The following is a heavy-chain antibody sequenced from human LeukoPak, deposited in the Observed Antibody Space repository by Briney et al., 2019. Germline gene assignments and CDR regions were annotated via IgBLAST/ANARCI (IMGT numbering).Heavy chain of an antibody. D-gene: IGHD3-22*01. CDR1: GGSISSSDYH. CDR2: IYYSGRT. J-gene: IGHJ3*02. CDR3: ARARLTYYYDSSGRYDAFDI. V-gene: IGHV4-39*01. Sequence: SETLSLTCTVSGGSISSSDYHWGWIRQSPGKGLEWIGSIYYSGRTYYNPSLKSRLTISVDTSKNQFSLMLSSVTAADTAVYYCARARLTYYYDSSGRYDAFDIWGQGTMVTVSS.